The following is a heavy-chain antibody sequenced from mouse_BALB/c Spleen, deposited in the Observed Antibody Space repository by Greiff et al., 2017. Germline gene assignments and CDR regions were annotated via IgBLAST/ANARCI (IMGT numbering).Heavy chain of an antibody. V-gene: IGHV14-3*02. D-gene: IGHD1-1*01. J-gene: IGHJ4*01. Sequence: EVQLQQSGAELVKPGASVKLSCTASGFNIKDTYMHWVKQRPEQGLEWIGRIDPANGNTKYDPKFQGKATITAGTSSNTAYLQLSSLTSEDTAVYYCARRGGYYCGSSYKEGDMDYWGQGTSVTVSS. CDR3: ARRGGYYCGSSYKEGDMDY. CDR2: IDPANGNT. CDR1: GFNIKDTY.